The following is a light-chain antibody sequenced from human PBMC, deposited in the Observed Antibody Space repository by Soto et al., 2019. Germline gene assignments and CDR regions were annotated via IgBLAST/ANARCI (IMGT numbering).Light chain of an antibody. CDR2: GAT. V-gene: IGKV3-20*01. CDR3: QQYVTSPAIT. J-gene: IGKJ5*01. CDR1: ESVGDY. Sequence: EIVLTQSPGARSLSPGERATLSCWASESVGDYLAWYQQKPGQAPRLLIYGATKRTSGTPDRFSGTGSETAFTLAIRRLEPGDFAVYYCQQYVTSPAITFGQGTRLEIK.